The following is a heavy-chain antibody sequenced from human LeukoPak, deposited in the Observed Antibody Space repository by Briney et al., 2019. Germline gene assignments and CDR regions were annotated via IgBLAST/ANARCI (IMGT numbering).Heavy chain of an antibody. CDR3: GRLQQQQLSV. CDR1: GGPISSSSYY. CDR2: IYYSGST. Sequence: SEALSLTCTVSGGPISSSSYYWGWIRQHPGKGLEWIGSIYYSGSTYYDPSLKSRVTISVDTSKNQFSLKLSSVTAADTAVYYCGRLQQQQLSVWGQGTMVTVSS. V-gene: IGHV4-39*01. J-gene: IGHJ3*01. D-gene: IGHD6-13*01.